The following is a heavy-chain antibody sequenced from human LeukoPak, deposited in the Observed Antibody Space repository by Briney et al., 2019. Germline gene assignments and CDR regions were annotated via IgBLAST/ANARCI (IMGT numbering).Heavy chain of an antibody. D-gene: IGHD3-22*01. CDR1: GFSFSRHG. V-gene: IGHV3-30*18. Sequence: PGGSLRLSCAPSGFSFSRHGMHWVRQAPGKGLEWVAFISYDGNNANYADSMNGRFTISRDDSNNRVYLQMSSLRPEDTAVYYCAKDAHFDSSAYDYQLDNWGQGKLVTVSS. J-gene: IGHJ4*02. CDR3: AKDAHFDSSAYDYQLDN. CDR2: ISYDGNNA.